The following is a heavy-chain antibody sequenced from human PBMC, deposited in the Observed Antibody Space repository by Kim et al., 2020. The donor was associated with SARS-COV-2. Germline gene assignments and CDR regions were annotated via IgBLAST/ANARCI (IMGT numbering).Heavy chain of an antibody. V-gene: IGHV4-39*01. J-gene: IGHJ4*02. CDR2: NYYSGST. CDR3: TSSRSYSYGPLHY. CDR1: GDSISSSGYY. D-gene: IGHD5-18*01. Sequence: SETLSLTCTVSGDSISSSGYYWGWMRQPPGKELEWIVTNYYSGSTYYNPTIKSRVTISVDTSRYQFSLHLNSVTAADAAVYYCTSSRSYSYGPLHYWGQ.